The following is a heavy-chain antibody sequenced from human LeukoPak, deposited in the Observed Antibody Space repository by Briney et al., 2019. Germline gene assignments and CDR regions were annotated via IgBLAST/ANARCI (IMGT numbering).Heavy chain of an antibody. Sequence: SETLSLTCTVSGGSISSGSYYWSWIRQPAGKGLEWIGRIYTSGSTNYNPSLKSRVTISVDTSKNQFSLKLSSVTAADTAVYYCARGGTYYYGSGSYLNAFDIWGQGTMVTVSS. D-gene: IGHD3-10*01. CDR3: ARGGTYYYGSGSYLNAFDI. CDR1: GGSISSGSYY. V-gene: IGHV4-61*02. CDR2: IYTSGST. J-gene: IGHJ3*02.